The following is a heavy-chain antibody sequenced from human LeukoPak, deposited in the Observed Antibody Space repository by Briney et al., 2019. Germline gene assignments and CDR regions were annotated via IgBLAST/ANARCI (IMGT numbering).Heavy chain of an antibody. CDR2: ISGSGGST. J-gene: IGHJ3*02. CDR1: GFTFSSYT. D-gene: IGHD3-22*01. CDR3: AKDYNYDSSGYYYPGDAFDI. V-gene: IGHV3-23*01. Sequence: GGSLRLSCAASGFTFSSYTMNWVRLAPGKGLEWVSTISGSGGSTYYADSVKGRFTISRDNSKNTLLLQMNSLRAEDTAVYYCAKDYNYDSSGYYYPGDAFDIWGQGTMVTVSS.